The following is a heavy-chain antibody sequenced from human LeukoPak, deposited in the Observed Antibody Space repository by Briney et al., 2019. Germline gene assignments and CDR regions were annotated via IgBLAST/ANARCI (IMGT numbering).Heavy chain of an antibody. CDR2: ITSSGDGT. CDR3: AKDRPNYYGSNGHYYRRDGDY. Sequence: GGSLRLSCAASGFTFSIYAMSWARQAPGKGLQWVSSITSSGDGTYYADSVKGRFTISRDNSENMLYLQMNSLRVEDTAVYFCAKDRPNYYGSNGHYYRRDGDYWGQGTLVTVSS. D-gene: IGHD3-22*01. CDR1: GFTFSIYA. V-gene: IGHV3-23*01. J-gene: IGHJ4*02.